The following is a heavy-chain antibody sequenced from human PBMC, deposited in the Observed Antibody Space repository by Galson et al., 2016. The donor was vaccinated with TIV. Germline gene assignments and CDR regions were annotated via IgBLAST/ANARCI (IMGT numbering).Heavy chain of an antibody. CDR2: MSHSGST. V-gene: IGHV4-4*02. CDR3: ARVSLEVRPSSTFDY. Sequence: SETLSLTCAVSSGSISSSNWWSWVRQPPGKGLEWIGEMSHSGSTNYNPSLKSRVTISVEPSENQFSLNLRSVTAADTAFYYCARVSLEVRPSSTFDYWGPGTLVTVSS. CDR1: SGSISSSNW. D-gene: IGHD2-2*01. J-gene: IGHJ4*02.